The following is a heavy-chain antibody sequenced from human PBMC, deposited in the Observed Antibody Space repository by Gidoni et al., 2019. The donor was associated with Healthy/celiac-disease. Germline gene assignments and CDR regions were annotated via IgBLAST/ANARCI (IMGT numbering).Heavy chain of an antibody. J-gene: IGHJ4*02. CDR3: TRVVGATVPSDY. CDR2: IRSKAYGGTT. D-gene: IGHD1-26*01. CDR1: GFPFGDYA. Sequence: EVQLVESGGGLVKPGRSLRLSCTASGFPFGDYAMSWFRQAPGKGLEWVGFIRSKAYGGTTEYAASVKGRFTISRDDSKSIAYLQMNSLKTEDTAVYYCTRVVGATVPSDYWGQGTLVTVSS. V-gene: IGHV3-49*05.